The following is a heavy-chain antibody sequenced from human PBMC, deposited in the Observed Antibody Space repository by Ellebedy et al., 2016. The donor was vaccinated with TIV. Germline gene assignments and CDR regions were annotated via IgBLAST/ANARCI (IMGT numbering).Heavy chain of an antibody. V-gene: IGHV4-38-2*02. CDR3: ARAGTAMARSLDY. J-gene: IGHJ4*02. CDR1: GYSISSGYY. CDR2: IYHSGST. Sequence: SETLSLXXTVSGYSISSGYYWGWIRPPPGKGLEWIGSIYHSGSTYYNPSLKSRVTISVDTSKNQFSLKLSSVTAADTAVYYCARAGTAMARSLDYWGQGTLVTVSS. D-gene: IGHD5-18*01.